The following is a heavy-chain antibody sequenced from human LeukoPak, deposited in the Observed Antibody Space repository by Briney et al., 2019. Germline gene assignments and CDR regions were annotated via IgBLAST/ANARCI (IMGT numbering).Heavy chain of an antibody. CDR2: ISSSGSTI. J-gene: IGHJ4*02. CDR3: ARVPLYCSGGSCYRIDY. V-gene: IGHV3-11*04. CDR1: GFTFNDYY. D-gene: IGHD2-15*01. Sequence: GALRLSCAASGFTFNDYYMSWIRQAPGKGLEWVSYISSSGSTIDYADSVKGRFTISRDNAKNSLYLQMNSLRAEDTAVYYCARVPLYCSGGSCYRIDYWGREPWSPSPQ.